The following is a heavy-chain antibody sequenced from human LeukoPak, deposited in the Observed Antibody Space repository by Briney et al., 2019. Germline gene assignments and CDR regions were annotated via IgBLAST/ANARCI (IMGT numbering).Heavy chain of an antibody. J-gene: IGHJ6*03. V-gene: IGHV4-59*08. CDR2: IYYSGST. CDR3: ARGLRFLETYYMDV. CDR1: GGSISSYY. Sequence: PPETLSLTCTVSGGSISSYYWSWIRQPPGKGLEWIGYIYYSGSTNYNPSLKSRVTISVDTSKNQFSLKLSSVTAADTAVYYCARGLRFLETYYMDVWGKGTTVTVSS. D-gene: IGHD3-3*01.